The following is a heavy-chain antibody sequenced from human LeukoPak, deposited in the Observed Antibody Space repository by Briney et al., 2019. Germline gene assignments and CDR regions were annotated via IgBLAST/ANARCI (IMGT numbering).Heavy chain of an antibody. V-gene: IGHV3-66*01. J-gene: IGHJ4*02. D-gene: IGHD3-22*01. CDR1: GFTLSSYG. CDR2: IYSGGST. CDR3: ASDSSGYYYY. Sequence: GRSLRLSCAASGFTLSSYGMHWVRQAPGKGLEWVSVIYSGGSTYYADSVKGRFTISRDNSKNTLYLQMNSLRAEDTAVYYCASDSSGYYYYWGQGTLVTVSS.